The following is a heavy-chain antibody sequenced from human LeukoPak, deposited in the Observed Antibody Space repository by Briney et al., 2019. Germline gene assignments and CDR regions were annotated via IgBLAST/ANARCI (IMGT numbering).Heavy chain of an antibody. J-gene: IGHJ4*02. CDR3: ARSGRGTYYYFDL. V-gene: IGHV1-46*01. D-gene: IGHD5-12*01. Sequence: ASVKVSCKASGYTFTSYYMHWVRQAPGQGLEWMGIINPSGGSTSYAQKFQGRVTMTRDMSTSTVYMELRSLTSDDTAVYYCARSGRGTYYYFDLWGLGALVTVSS. CDR2: INPSGGST. CDR1: GYTFTSYY.